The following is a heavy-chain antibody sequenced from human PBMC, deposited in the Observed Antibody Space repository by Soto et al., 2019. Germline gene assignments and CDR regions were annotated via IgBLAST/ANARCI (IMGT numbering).Heavy chain of an antibody. D-gene: IGHD3-10*01. Sequence: EVQLVESGGGLIQPGGSLKLSCVASGFTVGNNYMSWVRQAPGKGLEWVSLIYSTGTTKYADSVKGRFTVSRDNAKNTLYLHMDRLMAEYTAVYYCVKDGWGSGSHYNRFGYLGQGTLVTVSS. J-gene: IGHJ4*02. CDR3: VKDGWGSGSHYNRFGY. CDR2: IYSTGTT. V-gene: IGHV3-53*01. CDR1: GFTVGNNY.